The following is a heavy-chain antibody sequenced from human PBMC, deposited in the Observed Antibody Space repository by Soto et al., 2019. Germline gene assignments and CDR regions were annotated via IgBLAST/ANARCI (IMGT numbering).Heavy chain of an antibody. CDR2: ISGSGGST. J-gene: IGHJ4*02. CDR3: VRERDWLFDY. CDR1: GFTFSSYA. D-gene: IGHD3-9*01. Sequence: PGGSLRLSCAASGFTFSSYAMSWVRQAPGKGLEWVSAISGSGGSTYYADSVKGWFTISRDDSKNTLSLQMDSLRAEDTAVYYCVRERDWLFDYWGPGTLVTVSS. V-gene: IGHV3-23*01.